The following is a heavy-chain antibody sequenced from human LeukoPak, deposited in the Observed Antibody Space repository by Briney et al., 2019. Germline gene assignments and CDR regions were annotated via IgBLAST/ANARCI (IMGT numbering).Heavy chain of an antibody. J-gene: IGHJ4*02. Sequence: GGSLRLSCAASGFTFSGSAMHWVRQASGKGLEWVGRIRSKANSYATAYAASVKGRFTISRDDSKNTAYLQMNSLKTEDTAVYYCTRQEFSGYDRSFDYWGQGTLVTVSS. V-gene: IGHV3-73*01. CDR2: IRSKANSYAT. CDR3: TRQEFSGYDRSFDY. D-gene: IGHD5-12*01. CDR1: GFTFSGSA.